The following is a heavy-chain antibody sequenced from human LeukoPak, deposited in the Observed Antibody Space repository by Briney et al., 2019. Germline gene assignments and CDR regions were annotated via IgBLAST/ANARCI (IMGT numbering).Heavy chain of an antibody. V-gene: IGHV4-59*01. Sequence: PETLSLTCTVSGGSISSYYWSWIRQPPGKGLEWIGYIYYSGSTNYNPSLKSRVTISVDTSKNQFSLKLSSVTAADTAVYYCARGAMVTHFDYWGQGTLVSVSS. J-gene: IGHJ4*02. CDR1: GGSISSYY. D-gene: IGHD4/OR15-4a*01. CDR2: IYYSGST. CDR3: ARGAMVTHFDY.